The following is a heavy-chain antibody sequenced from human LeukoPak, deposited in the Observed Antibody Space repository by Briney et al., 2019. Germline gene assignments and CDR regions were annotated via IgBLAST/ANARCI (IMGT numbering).Heavy chain of an antibody. CDR1: GFTFDDYA. CDR3: AKDFRYRGEWLEHIDY. J-gene: IGHJ4*02. V-gene: IGHV3-9*01. CDR2: ISWNSGSI. Sequence: GGSLRLSCAASGFTFDDYAMHWVRQAPGKGLEWVSGISWNSGSIGYADSVKGRFTISRDNAKNSLYLQMNSLRAEDTALYYCAKDFRYRGEWLEHIDYWGQGTLVTVSS. D-gene: IGHD6-19*01.